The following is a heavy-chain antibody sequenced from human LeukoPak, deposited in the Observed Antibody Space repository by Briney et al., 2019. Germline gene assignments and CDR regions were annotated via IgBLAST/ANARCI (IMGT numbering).Heavy chain of an antibody. CDR3: ATDHRQSSSSAYYYYIDF. D-gene: IGHD6-6*01. CDR1: GYTFTNYD. Sequence: ASVTVSCKASGYTFTNYDISWVRQAPGQGLEWMGWISPYNGNTNYAQKYQGRVTITTHTSTSTAYMELRSLRSDATAVYYCATDHRQSSSSAYYYYIDFWGTGTTGTVSS. J-gene: IGHJ6*03. CDR2: ISPYNGNT. V-gene: IGHV1-18*01.